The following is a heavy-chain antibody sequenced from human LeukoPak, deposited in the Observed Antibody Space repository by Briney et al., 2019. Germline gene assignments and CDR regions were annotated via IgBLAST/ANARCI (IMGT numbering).Heavy chain of an antibody. CDR1: GGTFSSYA. D-gene: IGHD3-3*01. Sequence: SVKVSCKASGGTFSSYAISWVRQAPGQGLEWMGGIIPIFGTADYAQKFQGRVTITADESTSTAYMELSSLRSEDTAVYYCARGRRFLEWLLAYWGQGTLVTVSS. J-gene: IGHJ4*02. CDR3: ARGRRFLEWLLAY. CDR2: IIPIFGTA. V-gene: IGHV1-69*13.